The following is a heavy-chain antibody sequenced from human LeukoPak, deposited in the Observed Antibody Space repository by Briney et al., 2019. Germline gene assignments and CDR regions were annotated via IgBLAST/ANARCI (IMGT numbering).Heavy chain of an antibody. J-gene: IGHJ1*01. CDR3: ARGRYGDFAAEIFQH. D-gene: IGHD4-17*01. Sequence: GASVKVSCKASGYTFTSYGISWVRQAPGQGLEWMGWISAYNGNTNYAQKLQGRVTMTTDTSTSTAYMELSSLRSEDTAVYYCARGRYGDFAAEIFQHWGQGTLVTVSS. CDR1: GYTFTSYG. V-gene: IGHV1-18*01. CDR2: ISAYNGNT.